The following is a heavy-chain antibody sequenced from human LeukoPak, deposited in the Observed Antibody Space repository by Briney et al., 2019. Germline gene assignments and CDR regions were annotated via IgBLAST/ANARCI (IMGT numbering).Heavy chain of an antibody. V-gene: IGHV3-7*01. CDR3: ARYNMDV. Sequence: GGSLRLSCAASGFIFNNHWMIWVRQAPGKGLEWVANINEAGSEKYYLDSVKGRFTVSRDNAENSLYLQMNSLRVEDTGVYYCARYNMDVWGQGTTVTVSS. D-gene: IGHD1-20*01. CDR2: INEAGSEK. CDR1: GFIFNNHW. J-gene: IGHJ6*02.